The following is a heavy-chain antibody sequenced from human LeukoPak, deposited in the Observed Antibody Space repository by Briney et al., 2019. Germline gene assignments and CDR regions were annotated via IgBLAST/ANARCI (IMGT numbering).Heavy chain of an antibody. J-gene: IGHJ4*02. Sequence: GGSLRLSCAASGFTVNNNYMSWVRQAPGKGLEWVSVIYSGGSTYYADSVKGRFTVSRDNSKNTLYLQMNSLRPEDTAVYYCATSLKWFGEFPLDYWGQGTLVTVSS. CDR1: GFTVNNNY. D-gene: IGHD3-10*01. CDR2: IYSGGST. CDR3: ATSLKWFGEFPLDY. V-gene: IGHV3-53*01.